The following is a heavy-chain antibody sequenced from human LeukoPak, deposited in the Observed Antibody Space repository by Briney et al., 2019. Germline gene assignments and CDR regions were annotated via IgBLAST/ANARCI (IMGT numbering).Heavy chain of an antibody. Sequence: SQTLSLTCAVSGGSISSGGYSWSWIRQPPGTGLEWIGYIYHSGSTYYNPSLKSRVTISVDRPKNQFSLKLSSVTAADTAVYYCARGPRTRYFDYWGQGTLVTVSS. D-gene: IGHD1-14*01. CDR3: ARGPRTRYFDY. J-gene: IGHJ4*02. CDR2: IYHSGST. V-gene: IGHV4-30-2*01. CDR1: GGSISSGGYS.